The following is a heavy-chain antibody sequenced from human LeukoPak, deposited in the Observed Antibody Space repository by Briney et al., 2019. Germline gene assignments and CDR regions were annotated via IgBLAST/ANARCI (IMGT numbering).Heavy chain of an antibody. CDR1: VFLFKIYW. V-gene: IGHV3-48*04. Sequence: GGSLRLSCAPSVFLFKIYWTNWVRQAPGKGLEWVSYISSSGSTIYYADSVKGRFTISRDNAKNSLYLQMISLRAEDTAVYYCACGAGWGNFDYGAQGTLVTVSS. CDR2: ISSSGSTI. CDR3: ACGAGWGNFDY. D-gene: IGHD3-16*01. J-gene: IGHJ4*02.